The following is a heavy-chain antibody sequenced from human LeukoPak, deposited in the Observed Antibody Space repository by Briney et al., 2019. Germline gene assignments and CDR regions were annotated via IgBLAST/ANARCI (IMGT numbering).Heavy chain of an antibody. J-gene: IGHJ3*01. V-gene: IGHV3-48*02. CDR2: ISSSSSTI. Sequence: GGSLRLSCAASGFIFSNYNMNWVRQAPGKGLEWVSYISSSSSTIYYADSVKGRFTISRDNAENSLYLQVDSLRDEDTAVYYCARADYGELINWGQGTMVTVSS. CDR1: GFIFSNYN. CDR3: ARADYGELIN. D-gene: IGHD4-17*01.